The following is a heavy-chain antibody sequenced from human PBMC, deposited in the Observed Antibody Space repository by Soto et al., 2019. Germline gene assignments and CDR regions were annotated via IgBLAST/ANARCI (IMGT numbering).Heavy chain of an antibody. Sequence: HSETLSLTCTVSGASISTYYWSWIRQPPGKKLEWIGYISYSGSTNYNPSLKSRVTISFDASKNEISLQVRSATAADAAVYYCARDLKEYCSDGKCNWFDPWGQGTLVTVSS. CDR3: ARDLKEYCSDGKCNWFDP. D-gene: IGHD2-15*01. V-gene: IGHV4-59*01. CDR1: GASISTYY. J-gene: IGHJ5*02. CDR2: ISYSGST.